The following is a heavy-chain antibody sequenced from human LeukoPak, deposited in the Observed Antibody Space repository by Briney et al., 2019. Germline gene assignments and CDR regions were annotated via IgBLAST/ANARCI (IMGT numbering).Heavy chain of an antibody. CDR1: GFTFNNYA. CDR3: AKDSRKIAVVDY. J-gene: IGHJ4*02. D-gene: IGHD6-19*01. V-gene: IGHV3-30*02. Sequence: GGSLRLSRAASGFTFNNYAMSWVRQAPGKGLEWVAFIRYDGSNKYYADSVKGRFTISRDNSKNTLYLQMNSLRAEDTAVYYCAKDSRKIAVVDYWGQGTLVTVSS. CDR2: IRYDGSNK.